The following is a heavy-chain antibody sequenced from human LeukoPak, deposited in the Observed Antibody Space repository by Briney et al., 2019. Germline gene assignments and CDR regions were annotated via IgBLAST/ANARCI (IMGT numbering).Heavy chain of an antibody. CDR3: ARGGGYYGSGSYYRDDH. CDR2: ISSSSNYM. CDR1: GFIFSRYS. Sequence: PGGSLRLSCAASGFIFSRYSMNWVRQTPGRGLEWVASISSSSNYMYYTDSVKGRFTISRDNSKNTLYLQMNSLRVEDTAVYYCARGGGYYGSGSYYRDDHWGQGTLVTVSS. J-gene: IGHJ4*01. V-gene: IGHV3-21*01. D-gene: IGHD3-10*01.